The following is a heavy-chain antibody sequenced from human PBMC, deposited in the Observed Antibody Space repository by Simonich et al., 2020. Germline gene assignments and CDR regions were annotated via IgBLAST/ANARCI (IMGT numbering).Heavy chain of an antibody. CDR1: GFTLDDYA. Sequence: EVQLVASGGGLVQPGRSLRLSCAASGFTLDDYAMHWVRQAPGKGPEWVSGISSNSGSIGYADYVKGRFPISRDNAKNSLYLQMNSLRAEDTALYYCAKDVAAAGTEYFQHWGQGTLVTVSS. J-gene: IGHJ1*01. CDR2: ISSNSGSI. V-gene: IGHV3-9*01. D-gene: IGHD6-13*01. CDR3: AKDVAAAGTEYFQH.